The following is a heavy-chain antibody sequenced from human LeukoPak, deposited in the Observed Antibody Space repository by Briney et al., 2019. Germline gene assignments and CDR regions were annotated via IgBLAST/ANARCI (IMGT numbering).Heavy chain of an antibody. CDR3: ARSGYSSSWNRLLNWFDP. V-gene: IGHV4-39*07. J-gene: IGHJ5*02. Sequence: RPSETLSLTCTVSGGSIRSSYYYWSWIRQPPGKGLEWIGEINHSGSTNYNPSLKSRVTISVDTSKNQFSLKLSSVTAADTAVYYCARSGYSSSWNRLLNWFDPWGQGTLVTVSS. CDR1: GGSIRSSYYY. D-gene: IGHD6-13*01. CDR2: INHSGST.